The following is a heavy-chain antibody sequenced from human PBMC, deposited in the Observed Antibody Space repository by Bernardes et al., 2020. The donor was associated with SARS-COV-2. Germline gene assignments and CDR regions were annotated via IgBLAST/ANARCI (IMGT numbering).Heavy chain of an antibody. CDR3: ARDRGVVEQWLVNGGFYYYYGRDV. D-gene: IGHD6-19*01. V-gene: IGHV1-18*04. CDR2: ISAYNGNT. J-gene: IGHJ6*02. CDR1: GYTFTSYG. Sequence: ASVKVSCKASGYTFTSYGISWVRQAPGQGLEWMGWISAYNGNTNYAQKLQGRVTMTTDTSTSTAYMGLRSLRSDDTAVYYCARDRGVVEQWLVNGGFYYYYGRDVWGQGTTVTVSS.